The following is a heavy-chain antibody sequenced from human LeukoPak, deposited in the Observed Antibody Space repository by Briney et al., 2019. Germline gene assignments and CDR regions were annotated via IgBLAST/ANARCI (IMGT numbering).Heavy chain of an antibody. CDR3: AKDGLVWFGELN. D-gene: IGHD3-10*01. CDR1: GFTVSXXX. CDR2: ISGXGGST. V-gene: IGHV3-23*01. Sequence: GGSLRLSCXASGFTVSXXXXXXXXXAXXXXLXXXXAISGXGGSTYYADXVKGRXTISRXXSKNTLYLQMNSLRAEDTAVYYCAKDGLVWFGELNWGQGTLVTVSS. J-gene: IGHJ4*02.